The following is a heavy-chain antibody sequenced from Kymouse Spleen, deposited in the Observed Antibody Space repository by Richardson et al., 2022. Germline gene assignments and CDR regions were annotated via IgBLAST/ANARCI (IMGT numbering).Heavy chain of an antibody. J-gene: IGHJ4*02. Sequence: EVQLVESGGGLVKPGGSLRLSCAASGFTFSNAWMSWVRQAPGKGLEWVGRIKSKTDGGTTDYAAPVKGRFTISRDDSKNTLYLQMNSLKTEDTAVYYCTLYYYGSGSYYNFDYWGQGTLVTVSS. CDR3: TLYYYGSGSYYNFDY. CDR1: GFTFSNAW. D-gene: IGHD3-10*01. CDR2: IKSKTDGGTT. V-gene: IGHV3-15*01.